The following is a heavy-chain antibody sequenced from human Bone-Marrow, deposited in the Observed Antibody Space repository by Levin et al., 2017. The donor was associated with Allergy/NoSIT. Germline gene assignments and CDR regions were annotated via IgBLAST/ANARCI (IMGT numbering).Heavy chain of an antibody. Sequence: GASVKVSCKASGFTFTSSAVQWVRQARGQRLEWIGWIVVGSGNTNYAQKFQERVTITRDMSTSTAYMELSSLRSEDTAVYYCAAASYDSSGYYSYYFDYWGQGTLVTVSS. J-gene: IGHJ4*02. CDR1: GFTFTSSA. V-gene: IGHV1-58*01. CDR2: IVVGSGNT. CDR3: AAASYDSSGYYSYYFDY. D-gene: IGHD3-22*01.